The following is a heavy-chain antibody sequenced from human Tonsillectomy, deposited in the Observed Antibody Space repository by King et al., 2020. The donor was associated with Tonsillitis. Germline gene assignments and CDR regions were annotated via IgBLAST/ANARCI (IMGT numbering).Heavy chain of an antibody. J-gene: IGHJ4*02. CDR3: ARQDTSGWGD. Sequence: QLQLQESGPGLVKPSETLSLTCTVSGGSTISSSHYWGWIRQPPGKGLEWMGTIYYAGYTYYNPSLKSRVTISVDTSKNQFSLRLNSVTAADTALYYCARQDTSGWGDWGQGTLVTVSS. D-gene: IGHD6-19*01. CDR1: GGSTISSSHY. CDR2: IYYAGYT. V-gene: IGHV4-39*01.